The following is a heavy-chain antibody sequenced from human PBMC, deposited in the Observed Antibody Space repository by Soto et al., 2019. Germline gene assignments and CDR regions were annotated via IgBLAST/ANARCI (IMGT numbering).Heavy chain of an antibody. Sequence: EVQLVESGGGLVQPGGSLRLSCAASGFTFSASWMTWVRQAPGIGLEWVANIKQDGSKKHYADSVKGRFTISRDNAKSSLFLQMDSLRAEDTAVYYCARDSSPSYSGRWYDAFDMWSPGTMVTVSS. CDR2: IKQDGSKK. CDR3: ARDSSPSYSGRWYDAFDM. J-gene: IGHJ3*02. V-gene: IGHV3-7*05. CDR1: GFTFSASW. D-gene: IGHD6-13*01.